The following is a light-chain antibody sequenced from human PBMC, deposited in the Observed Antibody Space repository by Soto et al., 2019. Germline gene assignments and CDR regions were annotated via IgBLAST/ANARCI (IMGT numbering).Light chain of an antibody. CDR1: SSDVGGYNF. Sequence: QSALTQPRAVSGSPGQSGTISCTGTSSDVGGYNFVSWYQQHPGKVPKLVIYDVTERPSGVPDRFSGSKSGNTASLTISGLQAEDEADYYCCSYAGSYTLFGGGTKLTVL. CDR2: DVT. CDR3: CSYAGSYTL. V-gene: IGLV2-11*01. J-gene: IGLJ2*01.